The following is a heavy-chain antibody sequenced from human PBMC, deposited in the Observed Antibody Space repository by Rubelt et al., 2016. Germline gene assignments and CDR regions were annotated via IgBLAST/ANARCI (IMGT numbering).Heavy chain of an antibody. CDR3: ARDWIVATMGEGMDV. V-gene: IGHV3-74*03. CDR1: GFTFSRYW. CDR2: INPDGSST. Sequence: EVQLVESGGGLVQPGGSLRLSCAASGFTFSRYWMHWVRQAPGKGLVWVSRINPDGSSTTYADSVKGLFTISRDHAKNTLYLQMDSLRAEDTAVYYCARDWIVATMGEGMDVWGQGTTVTVSS. D-gene: IGHD5-12*01. J-gene: IGHJ6*02.